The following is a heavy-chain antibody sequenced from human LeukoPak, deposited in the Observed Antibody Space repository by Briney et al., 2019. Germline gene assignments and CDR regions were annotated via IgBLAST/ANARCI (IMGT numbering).Heavy chain of an antibody. V-gene: IGHV3-7*01. CDR3: ARDRYSSGWYYGSDSYYYCMDV. D-gene: IGHD6-19*01. Sequence: GGPLRLSCAASGFTFSRYWISGVRQAPGKGREWVANIKQDGSEKYYVHSVKGRFTISRDNAKNSLYLQMNSLRAEDTAVYDCARDRYSSGWYYGSDSYYYCMDVWGQGTTVTVSS. J-gene: IGHJ6*02. CDR1: GFTFSRYW. CDR2: IKQDGSEK.